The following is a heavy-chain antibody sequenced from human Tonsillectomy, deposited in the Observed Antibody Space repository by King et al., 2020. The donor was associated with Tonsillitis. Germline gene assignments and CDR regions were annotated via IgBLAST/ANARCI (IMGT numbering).Heavy chain of an antibody. CDR1: RFTFSSYG. CDR3: AKATNCGGDCYPDY. CDR2: ISYDGRDK. D-gene: IGHD2-21*02. V-gene: IGHV3-30*18. Sequence: VQLVESGGGVVQPGRSLRLSCAASRFTFSSYGIHWVRQAPGKGLEWLAVISYDGRDKYYADSVKGRFTISRDNSKNTLYLQMNSLRAEDTAVYYCAKATNCGGDCYPDYWGQGPLVTVSS. J-gene: IGHJ4*02.